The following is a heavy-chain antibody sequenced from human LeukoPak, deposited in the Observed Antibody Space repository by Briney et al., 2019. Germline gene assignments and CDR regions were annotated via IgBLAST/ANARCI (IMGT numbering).Heavy chain of an antibody. J-gene: IGHJ4*02. CDR2: IYPDDSNT. CDR3: ARMYSSGWPN. Sequence: GESLKISCQASGYNFTTHWIAWVRQMPGKGLEWMGIIYPDDSNTRYSPSFQGQVTISADKSISTAYLQWSTLKASDTAMYYCARMYSSGWPNWGQGTLVTVSS. CDR1: GYNFTTHW. V-gene: IGHV5-51*01. D-gene: IGHD6-19*01.